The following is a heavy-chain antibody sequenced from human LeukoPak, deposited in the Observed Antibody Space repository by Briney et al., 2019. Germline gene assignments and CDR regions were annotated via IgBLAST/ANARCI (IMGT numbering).Heavy chain of an antibody. D-gene: IGHD3-3*01. CDR1: GGSISSDY. V-gene: IGHV4-59*08. CDR3: ARLLGWSGPINWFDP. Sequence: SETLSLTCTVSGGSISSDYWSWIRQPPGKGLEWIGYVYYSGITNYNPSLKSRVTISVGTSKNHSSLKLTSVTAADTAVYYCARLLGWSGPINWFDPWGRGTLVTVSS. J-gene: IGHJ5*02. CDR2: VYYSGIT.